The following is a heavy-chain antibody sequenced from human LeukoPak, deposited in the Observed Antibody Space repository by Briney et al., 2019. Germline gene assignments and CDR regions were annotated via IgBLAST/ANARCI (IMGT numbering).Heavy chain of an antibody. CDR2: TYYSGST. CDR1: GDSIKNLAYF. J-gene: IGHJ4*02. CDR3: ARDLGYSSGRGFDY. V-gene: IGHV4-61*10. Sequence: PSQTLSLTCTVSGDSIKNLAYFWSWIRQPAGKGPEWIGYTYYSGSTNYNPSLKSRVTISVDTSKNQFSLKLSSVTAADTAVYYCARDLGYSSGRGFDYWGQGTLVTVSS. D-gene: IGHD6-19*01.